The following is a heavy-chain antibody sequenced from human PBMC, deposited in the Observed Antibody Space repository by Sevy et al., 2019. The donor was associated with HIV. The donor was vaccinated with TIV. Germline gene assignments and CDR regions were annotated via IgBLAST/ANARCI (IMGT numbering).Heavy chain of an antibody. Sequence: SETLSLTCAVSGVSISSDNFWSWVRQPPGKGLEWIGDIYHSGSTNYSPSLGSRFTMSVDKSKNQFYRTLNSVTAADTAVYFCASVQEEYSDSDAFSMFFFDYWGQGALVTVSS. D-gene: IGHD3-22*01. J-gene: IGHJ4*02. V-gene: IGHV4-4*02. CDR1: GVSISSDNF. CDR3: ASVQEEYSDSDAFSMFFFDY. CDR2: IYHSGST.